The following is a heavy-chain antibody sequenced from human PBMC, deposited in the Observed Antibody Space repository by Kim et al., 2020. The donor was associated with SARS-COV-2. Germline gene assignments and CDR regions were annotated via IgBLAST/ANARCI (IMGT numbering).Heavy chain of an antibody. J-gene: IGHJ6*02. D-gene: IGHD2-15*01. Sequence: ADSVKGRFTSSRDNAKNSLYLQMNSLRAEDTAVYYCARGSILVEYGMDVWGQGTTVTVSS. V-gene: IGHV3-11*06. CDR3: ARGSILVEYGMDV.